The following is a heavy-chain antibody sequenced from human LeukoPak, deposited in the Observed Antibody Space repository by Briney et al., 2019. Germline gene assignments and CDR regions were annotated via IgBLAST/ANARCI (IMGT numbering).Heavy chain of an antibody. V-gene: IGHV4-59*08. D-gene: IGHD3-10*01. CDR3: AGLYGSGSYPFDY. CDR1: GGSISPYY. Sequence: PSETLSLTCSVSGGSISPYYWSWIRQPPGKGLEWIGYIYYSGSTNYNPSLKSRVTISVDTSKNQFSLKLSSVTAADTAVCYCAGLYGSGSYPFDYWGQGTLVTVSS. CDR2: IYYSGST. J-gene: IGHJ4*02.